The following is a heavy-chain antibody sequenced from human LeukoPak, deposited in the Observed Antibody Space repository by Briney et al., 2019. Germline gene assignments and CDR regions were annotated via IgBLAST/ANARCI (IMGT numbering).Heavy chain of an antibody. D-gene: IGHD1-26*01. Sequence: PGRSLRLSCAASGLTFDDYAMHWVRQAPGKGLEWVSGISWNSGSIGYADSVKGRFTISRDNAKNSLYLQMNSLRAEDTALYYCAKDSTYIVGGNEYFDYWGQGTLVTVSS. V-gene: IGHV3-9*01. CDR2: ISWNSGSI. CDR3: AKDSTYIVGGNEYFDY. J-gene: IGHJ4*02. CDR1: GLTFDDYA.